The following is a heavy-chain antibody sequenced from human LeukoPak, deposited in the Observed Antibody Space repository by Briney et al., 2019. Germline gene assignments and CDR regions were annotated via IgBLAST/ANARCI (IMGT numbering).Heavy chain of an antibody. CDR3: AREGLYGGNWFDP. J-gene: IGHJ5*02. CDR2: INSDGSST. Sequence: GGSLRLFCAASGFTFSSCWVHWVRHAPGKGLVRVSRINSDGSSTSYADSVKGRFTISRDNAKNTLYLQMNSLRAEDTAVYYCAREGLYGGNWFDPWGKGTLVTVSS. D-gene: IGHD3-16*02. CDR1: GFTFSSCW. V-gene: IGHV3-74*01.